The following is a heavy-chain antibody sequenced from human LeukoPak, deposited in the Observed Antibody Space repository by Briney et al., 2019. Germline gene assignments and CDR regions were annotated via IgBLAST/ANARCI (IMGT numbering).Heavy chain of an antibody. CDR3: ARTYYDFWSGYPTDY. J-gene: IGHJ4*02. CDR1: GYTFTGYA. Sequence: ASVKVSCKTSGYTFTGYAMHWVRQAPGQGLEWMGWISAYNGNTNYAQKLQGRVTMTTDTSTSTAYMELRSLRSDDTAVYYCARTYYDFWSGYPTDYWGQGTLVTVSS. D-gene: IGHD3-3*01. V-gene: IGHV1-18*04. CDR2: ISAYNGNT.